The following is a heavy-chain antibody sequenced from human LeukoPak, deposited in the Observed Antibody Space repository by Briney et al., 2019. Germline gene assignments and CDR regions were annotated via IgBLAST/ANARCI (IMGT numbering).Heavy chain of an antibody. CDR2: IRYDGSNK. D-gene: IGHD5-12*01. CDR1: GFTFSSYG. CDR3: AKTATTFIDY. Sequence: PGGSLRLSCAASGFTFSSYGMHWVRQAPGKGLEWVAFIRYDGSNKYYADSVKGRFTISRDNSKNTLYLQMNSLKAEDTAVYYCAKTATTFIDYWGQGTLVTVSS. V-gene: IGHV3-30*02. J-gene: IGHJ4*02.